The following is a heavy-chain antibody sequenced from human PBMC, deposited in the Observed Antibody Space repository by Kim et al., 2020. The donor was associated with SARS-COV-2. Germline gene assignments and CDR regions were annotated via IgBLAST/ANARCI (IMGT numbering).Heavy chain of an antibody. D-gene: IGHD3-16*02. Sequence: GGSLRLSCAASGFTFSHYWMHWIRQAPGKGLEWVSGINSDGSSTSYADSVKGRFTISRDNAKNTLNLQMNSPRAEETAVYYCARASGLRSGELSSDFDYWGQGTLVTVSS. CDR1: GFTFSHYW. CDR3: ARASGLRSGELSSDFDY. V-gene: IGHV3-74*01. CDR2: INSDGSST. J-gene: IGHJ4*02.